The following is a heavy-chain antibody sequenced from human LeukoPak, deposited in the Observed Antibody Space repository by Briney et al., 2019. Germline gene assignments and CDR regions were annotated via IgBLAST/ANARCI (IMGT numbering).Heavy chain of an antibody. CDR1: GYTFTDFG. D-gene: IGHD1-14*01. CDR2: VSTYNGDT. Sequence: ASVKVSCKASGYTFTDFGFIWVRQAPGQGLEWMGWVSTYNGDTDYAKKFQDRVTMTTESSTQTTFMELRDLRSDDTAVYYCARAESMALYFLYWGQGTLVSVSS. J-gene: IGHJ1*01. CDR3: ARAESMALYFLY. V-gene: IGHV1-18*01.